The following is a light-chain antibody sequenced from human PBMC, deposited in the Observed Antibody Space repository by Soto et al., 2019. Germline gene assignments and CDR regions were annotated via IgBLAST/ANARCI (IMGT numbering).Light chain of an antibody. CDR2: KDT. J-gene: IGLJ3*02. V-gene: IGLV3-25*02. CDR1: TLAKQY. Sequence: SYELRQPPSVSVSPGQTARITCSGETLAKQYVYWYQQKPGQAPVLVIYKDTERASGIPERISGSTSGTTATLTISRVQAEDEADYYCQSADSSGRVFGGGTKLTVL. CDR3: QSADSSGRV.